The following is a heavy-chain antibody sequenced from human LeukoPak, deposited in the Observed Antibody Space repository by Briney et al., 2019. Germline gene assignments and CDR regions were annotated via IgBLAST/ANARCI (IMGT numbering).Heavy chain of an antibody. CDR3: AKDQRYCSSGTCYSKDASDI. CDR1: GFTFSNYG. D-gene: IGHD2-2*02. CDR2: IRFDGSNT. J-gene: IGHJ3*02. Sequence: PGGSLRLSCAASGFTFSNYGIHWIRQAPGKGLEWLTFIRFDGSNTYYADPVKGRFTISRDNSKNTLYLQMNSLRNEDTAIYYCAKDQRYCSSGTCYSKDASDIWGQGTRVTVSP. V-gene: IGHV3-30*02.